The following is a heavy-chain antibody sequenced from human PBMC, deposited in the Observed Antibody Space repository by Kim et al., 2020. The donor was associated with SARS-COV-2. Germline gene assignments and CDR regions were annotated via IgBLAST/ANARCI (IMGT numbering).Heavy chain of an antibody. CDR3: ARSGNAYNSFDI. D-gene: IGHD3-16*01. CDR2: ISTRGECI. Sequence: GGSLRLSCAASGLSFSASYMNWVRQAPGKGLEWVSFISTRGECIFYADAVEGRLTISRDDAKNSLYLQMNYLRDEDTAVYYYARSGNAYNSFDIWGQGVLVTVSS. J-gene: IGHJ5*02. V-gene: IGHV3-11*01. CDR1: GLSFSASY.